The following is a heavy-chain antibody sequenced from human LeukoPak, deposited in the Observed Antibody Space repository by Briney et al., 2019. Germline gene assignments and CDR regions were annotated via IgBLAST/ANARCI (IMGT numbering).Heavy chain of an antibody. CDR1: GFTFSSYW. CDR2: INEDGSDK. V-gene: IGHV3-7*01. D-gene: IGHD5-18*01. J-gene: IGHJ6*02. Sequence: GGSLRLSCAASGFTFSSYWMSWVRQAPGKGLEWVANINEDGSDKYYVDSVKGRFTISRDNAKNSLYLQMNSLRAEDTAVYYCARAPGYSYGRVEYNYYYYGMDVWGQGTTVTVSS. CDR3: ARAPGYSYGRVEYNYYYYGMDV.